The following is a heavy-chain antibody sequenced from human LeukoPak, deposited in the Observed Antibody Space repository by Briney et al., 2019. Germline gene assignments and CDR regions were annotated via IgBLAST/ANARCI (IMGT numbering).Heavy chain of an antibody. J-gene: IGHJ4*02. D-gene: IGHD6-13*01. Sequence: PGGSLRLSCAASGFTFSSYAMSWVRQAPGKGLEWVSAISGSGGSTYFADSVKGRFTISRDNSKNTLYLQMNSLRAEDTAVYYCAKSGAAGPSIDHWGQGTLVTVSS. CDR1: GFTFSSYA. CDR2: ISGSGGST. CDR3: AKSGAAGPSIDH. V-gene: IGHV3-23*01.